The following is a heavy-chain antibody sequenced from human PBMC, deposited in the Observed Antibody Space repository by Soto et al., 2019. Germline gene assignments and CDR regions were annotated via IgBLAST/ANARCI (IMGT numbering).Heavy chain of an antibody. V-gene: IGHV1-3*01. CDR1: GYTFTSYA. CDR2: INAGNGNT. Sequence: ASVKVSCKASGYTFTSYAMHWVRQAPGQRLEWMGWINAGNGNTKYSQKFQGRVTITRDTSASTAYMELSSLRSEDTAVYYCARDYYYDSSGSLGSYYYYGMDVWGQGTTVTVSS. J-gene: IGHJ6*02. D-gene: IGHD3-22*01. CDR3: ARDYYYDSSGSLGSYYYYGMDV.